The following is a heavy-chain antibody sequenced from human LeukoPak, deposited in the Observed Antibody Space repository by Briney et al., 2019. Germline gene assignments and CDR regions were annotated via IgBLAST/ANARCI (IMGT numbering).Heavy chain of an antibody. J-gene: IGHJ4*02. V-gene: IGHV3-7*01. CDR2: IKEDGSEK. CDR3: ARNRLNIDY. Sequence: GGSLRLSCAASGFTFSSHWMSWVRQAPGKGLEWVVNIKEDGSEKYYVDSVKGRFTISRDNAKNSLYLQMNSLRAEDTAVYYCARNRLNIDYWGQGTLVTVSS. D-gene: IGHD1-14*01. CDR1: GFTFSSHW.